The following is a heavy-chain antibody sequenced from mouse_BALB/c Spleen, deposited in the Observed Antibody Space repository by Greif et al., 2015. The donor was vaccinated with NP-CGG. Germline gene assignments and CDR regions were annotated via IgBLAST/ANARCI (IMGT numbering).Heavy chain of an antibody. Sequence: VQLQQSGAELAKPGASVKMSCKASGYTFTSYWMHWVKQRPGQGLEWIGYINPSTGYTEYNQKFKDKATLTADKSSSTAYMQLSSLTSEDSAVYYCARDDSADFDVWGAGTTVTVSS. CDR1: GYTFTSYW. CDR2: INPSTGYT. CDR3: ARDDSADFDV. V-gene: IGHV1-7*01. J-gene: IGHJ1*01. D-gene: IGHD2-4*01.